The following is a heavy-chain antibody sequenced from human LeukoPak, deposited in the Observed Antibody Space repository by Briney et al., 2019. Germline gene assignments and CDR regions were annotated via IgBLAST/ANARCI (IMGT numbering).Heavy chain of an antibody. CDR3: ARVLYYYDSSGGNDY. V-gene: IGHV1-2*02. Sequence: ASVKVSCKASGYTFTGYYMHWVRQAPGQGLEWMGWINPNSGGTKCAQKFQGRVTMTRDTSISTTYMELSRLRSDDTAVYYCARVLYYYDSSGGNDYWGQGTLVTVSS. D-gene: IGHD3-22*01. CDR1: GYTFTGYY. J-gene: IGHJ4*02. CDR2: INPNSGGT.